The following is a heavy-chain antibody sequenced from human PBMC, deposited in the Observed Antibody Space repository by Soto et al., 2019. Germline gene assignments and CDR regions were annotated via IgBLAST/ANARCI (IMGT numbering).Heavy chain of an antibody. V-gene: IGHV4-30-4*01. CDR1: GGSISSGDYY. CDR3: ARENHEWLRPNPKRYYYYGMDV. CDR2: IYYSGST. Sequence: PSETLSLTCTVSGGSISSGDYYWSWIRQPPGKGLEWIGYIYYSGSTYYNPSLKSRVTISVDTSKNQFSLKLSSVTAADTAVYYCARENHEWLRPNPKRYYYYGMDVWGQGTTVTVSS. D-gene: IGHD5-12*01. J-gene: IGHJ6*02.